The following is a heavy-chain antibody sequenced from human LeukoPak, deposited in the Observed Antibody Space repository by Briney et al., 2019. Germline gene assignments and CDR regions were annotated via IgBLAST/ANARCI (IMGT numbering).Heavy chain of an antibody. CDR2: ISYDGSNK. V-gene: IGHV3-30*03. D-gene: IGHD6-19*01. Sequence: QSGGSLRLSCAASGFTFSSYGMHWVRQAPGKGLEWVAVISYDGSNKYYADSVKGRFTISRDNSKNTLYLQMNSLRAEDTAVYYCASPLGWSVLDFDYWGQGTLVTVSS. CDR1: GFTFSSYG. J-gene: IGHJ4*02. CDR3: ASPLGWSVLDFDY.